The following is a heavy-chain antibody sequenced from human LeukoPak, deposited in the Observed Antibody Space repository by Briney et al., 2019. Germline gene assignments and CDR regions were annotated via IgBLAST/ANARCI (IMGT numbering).Heavy chain of an antibody. CDR3: VRGRHAAIGDY. Sequence: GGSLRLSCAASGFAFSSYSMNWVRQAPGKGLEWVSSIRSSSSYIYYVVSVKGRFTISRDNAKNSLYLQMNSLRAGGTAVYYCVRGRHAAIGDYWGQGTLVTVSS. J-gene: IGHJ4*02. CDR1: GFAFSSYS. D-gene: IGHD2-2*01. V-gene: IGHV3-21*01. CDR2: IRSSSSYI.